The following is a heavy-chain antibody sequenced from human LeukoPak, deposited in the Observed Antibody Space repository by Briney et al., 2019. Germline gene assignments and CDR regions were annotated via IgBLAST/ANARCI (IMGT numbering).Heavy chain of an antibody. Sequence: SETLSLTCTVSGGSISSGSYYWSWIRQPAGKGLEWIGRIYTSGSTKYNPSLKSRVTISVDTSKNQFSLKLSSVTAADTAVYYCARVSYDSSGYYSYFDYWGQGTQVTVSS. D-gene: IGHD3-22*01. CDR2: IYTSGST. J-gene: IGHJ4*02. V-gene: IGHV4-61*02. CDR3: ARVSYDSSGYYSYFDY. CDR1: GGSISSGSYY.